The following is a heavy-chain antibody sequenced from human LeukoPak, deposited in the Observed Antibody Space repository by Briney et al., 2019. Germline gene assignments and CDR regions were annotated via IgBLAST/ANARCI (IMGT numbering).Heavy chain of an antibody. D-gene: IGHD1-26*01. CDR2: IRSKASGETT. Sequence: GGSLRLSCTGSGFTFGDYSMTWLRQAPGKGLEWVGFIRSKASGETTEYAASVKGRFTISRDDSKNVAYLQMNSLKTEDTAVYYCTRDGSYYYYYYMDVWGTGTTVTVSS. CDR3: TRDGSYYYYYYMDV. CDR1: GFTFGDYS. J-gene: IGHJ6*03. V-gene: IGHV3-49*03.